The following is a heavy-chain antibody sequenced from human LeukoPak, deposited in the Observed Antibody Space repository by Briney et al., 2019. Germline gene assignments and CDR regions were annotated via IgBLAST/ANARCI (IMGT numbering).Heavy chain of an antibody. D-gene: IGHD2-2*01. CDR3: ARDRGGYCSSTSCYPSYGMDV. V-gene: IGHV3-33*01. J-gene: IGHJ6*02. CDR2: IWYDGSNK. CDR1: GFTFSSYG. Sequence: PGRSLRLSCAASGFTFSSYGMHWVRQAPGKGLEWVAVIWYDGSNKYYADSVKGRFTISRDNSKNTLYLQMNSLRAEDTAVYYCARDRGGYCSSTSCYPSYGMDVWGQGTTVTVSS.